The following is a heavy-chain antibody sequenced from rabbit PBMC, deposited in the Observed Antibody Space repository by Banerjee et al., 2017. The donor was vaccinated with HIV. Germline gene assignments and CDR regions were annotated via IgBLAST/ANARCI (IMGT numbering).Heavy chain of an antibody. V-gene: IGHV1S45*01. CDR3: AGDWADSNGYSYAYDLNL. J-gene: IGHJ4*01. Sequence: QQQLEESGGGLVKPGGTLTLTCKASGIDFISYDYMGWVRKAPGKGLEWIAYIYPDYGSTYYASWAKGRFTVSKTSSTTVTLQMTSLTAADTASYFCAGDWADSNGYSYAYDLNLWGPGTLVTVS. CDR2: IYPDYGST. CDR1: GIDFISYDY. D-gene: IGHD6-1*01.